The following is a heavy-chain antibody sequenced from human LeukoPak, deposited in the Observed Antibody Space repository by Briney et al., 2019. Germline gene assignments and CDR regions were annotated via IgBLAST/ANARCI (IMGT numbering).Heavy chain of an antibody. D-gene: IGHD3-22*01. CDR2: ISGSGGST. J-gene: IGHJ4*02. V-gene: IGHV3-23*01. CDR3: ARRFDYYDSSGYFDY. Sequence: GGSLRLSYAASGFTFSSYAMSWVRQAPGKGLEWVSAISGSGGSTYYADSVKGRFTISRDNAKNTLYLQMNSLRAEDTAVYYCARRFDYYDSSGYFDYWGQGTLVTVSS. CDR1: GFTFSSYA.